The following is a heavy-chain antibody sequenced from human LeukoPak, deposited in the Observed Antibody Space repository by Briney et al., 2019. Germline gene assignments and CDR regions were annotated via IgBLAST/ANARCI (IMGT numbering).Heavy chain of an antibody. D-gene: IGHD5-18*01. CDR1: GFTFSSYG. CDR2: IWYDGSNK. CDR3: ARGKDTAMVNYGMDV. J-gene: IGHJ6*02. V-gene: IGHV3-33*01. Sequence: GGSLRLSCAASGFTFSSYGMHWVRQAPGKGLEWVAVIWYDGSNKYYADSVKGRFTIPRDNSKNTLYLQMNSLRAEDTAVYYCARGKDTAMVNYGMDVWGQGTTVTVSS.